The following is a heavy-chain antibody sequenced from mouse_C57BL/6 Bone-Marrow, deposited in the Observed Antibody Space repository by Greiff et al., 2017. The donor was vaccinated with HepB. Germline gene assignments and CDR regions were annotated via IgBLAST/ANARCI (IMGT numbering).Heavy chain of an antibody. J-gene: IGHJ2*01. Sequence: LQESGAELARPGASVKLSCKASGYTFTSYGISWVKQRTGQGLEWIGEIYPRSGNTYYNEKFKGKATLTADKSSSTAYMELRSLTSEYSAVYFCARKKWLRLDYFDYWGQGTTLTVSS. D-gene: IGHD2-2*01. CDR1: GYTFTSYG. V-gene: IGHV1-81*01. CDR2: IYPRSGNT. CDR3: ARKKWLRLDYFDY.